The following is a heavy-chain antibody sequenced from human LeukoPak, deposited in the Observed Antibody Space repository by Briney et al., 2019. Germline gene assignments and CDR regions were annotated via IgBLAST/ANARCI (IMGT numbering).Heavy chain of an antibody. V-gene: IGHV3-23*01. D-gene: IGHD1-26*01. CDR3: AKDMVVSERWEPLSSFDY. Sequence: GGSLRLSCAASGFTFSSYAMSWVRQAPGKGLEWVSGISGSGGSTYYADSVKGRFTISRDNSKNTLYLQMNSMRAEDTAVYYCAKDMVVSERWEPLSSFDYWGQGTLVTVSS. CDR2: ISGSGGST. J-gene: IGHJ4*02. CDR1: GFTFSSYA.